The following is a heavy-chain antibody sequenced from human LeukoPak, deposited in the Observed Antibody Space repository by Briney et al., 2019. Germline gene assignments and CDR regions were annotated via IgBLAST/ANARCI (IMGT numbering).Heavy chain of an antibody. D-gene: IGHD6-19*01. CDR1: GYTFTGYY. J-gene: IGHJ4*02. CDR2: INPNSGGT. Sequence: ASVKVSCKASGYTFTGYYMHWVRQAPGQGLEWMGWINPNSGGTNYAQKFQGRVTMTWDKSISTAYMELSRLTSDDTAVYYCARGRSVAVAVWSPPIDYWGQGTLVTVPS. V-gene: IGHV1-2*02. CDR3: ARGRSVAVAVWSPPIDY.